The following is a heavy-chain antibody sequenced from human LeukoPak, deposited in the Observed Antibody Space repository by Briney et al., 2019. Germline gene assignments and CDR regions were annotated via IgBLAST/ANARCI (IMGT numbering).Heavy chain of an antibody. V-gene: IGHV3-30*04. D-gene: IGHD6-13*01. J-gene: IGHJ4*02. CDR1: GFTFSSYA. CDR2: MSYVGSNK. CDR3: ARGGSSWYYFDY. Sequence: GGSLRLSCAASGFTFSSYAMHWVRQAPGKGLEWVAVMSYVGSNKYYADSVKGRFTISRDNSKNTLYLQMNSLRAEDTAVYYCARGGSSWYYFDYWGQGTLVTVSS.